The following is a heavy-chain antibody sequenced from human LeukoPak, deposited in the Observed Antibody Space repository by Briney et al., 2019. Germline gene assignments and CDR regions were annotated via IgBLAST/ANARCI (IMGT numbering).Heavy chain of an antibody. V-gene: IGHV1-8*01. J-gene: IGHJ4*02. CDR2: MNPNSGNT. CDR1: GYTFTSYD. CDR3: ARDGEVVAATGPDY. Sequence: ASVKVSCKASGYTFTSYDINWVRQATGQGLEWMGWMNPNSGNTGYAQKFQGRVTMTRNTSISTVYMELSSLRSEDTAVYYCARDGEVVAATGPDYWGQGTLVTVSS. D-gene: IGHD2-15*01.